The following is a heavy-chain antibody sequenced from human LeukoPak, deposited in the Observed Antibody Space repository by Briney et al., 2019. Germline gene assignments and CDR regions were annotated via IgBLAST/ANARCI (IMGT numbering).Heavy chain of an antibody. V-gene: IGHV3-21*01. D-gene: IGHD1-26*01. CDR1: GFTFSSYN. CDR2: ITSGSSYI. Sequence: KPGGSLRLSCAASGFTFSSYNMNWVRQAPGKGLEWVSSITSGSSYIYYADSVKGRFTISRDNAKNSLYLQMNSLRAEDTAVYYCARDPYSGSYGNYYYYSMDVWGKGTTVTISS. CDR3: ARDPYSGSYGNYYYYSMDV. J-gene: IGHJ6*03.